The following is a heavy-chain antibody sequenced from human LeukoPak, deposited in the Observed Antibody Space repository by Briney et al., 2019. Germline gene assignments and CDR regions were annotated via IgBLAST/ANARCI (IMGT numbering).Heavy chain of an antibody. CDR3: ARLAKCDGDCYSSDF. V-gene: IGHV4-59*11. CDR1: GDSISGHP. D-gene: IGHD2-21*02. J-gene: IGHJ4*02. Sequence: SETLSLTCAVSGDSISGHPWSWIRQPPGKGLDYIGYIDSNGDTNYNPSLKTRVTISVDTSTNQFSLNLNSVTAADTAVYYCARLAKCDGDCYSSDFWGQGMLVTVSS. CDR2: IDSNGDT.